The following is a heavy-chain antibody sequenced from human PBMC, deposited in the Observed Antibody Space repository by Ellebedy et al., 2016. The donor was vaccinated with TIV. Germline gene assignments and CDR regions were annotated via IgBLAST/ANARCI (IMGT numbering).Heavy chain of an antibody. CDR3: AKSSSGDNYYDYYYMDV. V-gene: IGHV1-2*02. Sequence: ASVTVSCXASGYTFTGYYIHWVRQAPGEGLEWMGWINPYSDGTNYAQEFQGRVTMTRDTSISTAYMVLSSLRSDDTAVYYCAKSSSGDNYYDYYYMDVWGKGTTVTVSS. CDR1: GYTFTGYY. D-gene: IGHD2-21*02. J-gene: IGHJ6*03. CDR2: INPYSDGT.